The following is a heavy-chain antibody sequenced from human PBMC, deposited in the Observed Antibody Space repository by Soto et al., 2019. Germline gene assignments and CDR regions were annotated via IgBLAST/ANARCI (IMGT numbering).Heavy chain of an antibody. D-gene: IGHD6-13*01. Sequence: GGSLRLSCAASEFTFSSYAMNWVRQAPGKGPEWVSVISGSGDSTYYADSVKGRFTISRDNFKNTLYLQMNSLRDEDTAVYYCAKATQRTAAPGRSAYWGQGSQVT. CDR2: ISGSGDST. V-gene: IGHV3-23*01. CDR1: EFTFSSYA. CDR3: AKATQRTAAPGRSAY. J-gene: IGHJ4*02.